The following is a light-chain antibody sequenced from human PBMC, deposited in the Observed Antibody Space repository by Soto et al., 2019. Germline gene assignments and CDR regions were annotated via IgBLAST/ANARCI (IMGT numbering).Light chain of an antibody. CDR1: QSVSSN. CDR2: GAS. Sequence: EIVMTQSPATLSVSPGERATLSCRASQSVSSNLAWYQQKTGQAPRLLIYGASTRATGIPARFSGSGSGTEFTLNISSLQSEDFAVYYCQQYNNWPPLTFGGGTKVEIK. V-gene: IGKV3-15*01. CDR3: QQYNNWPPLT. J-gene: IGKJ4*01.